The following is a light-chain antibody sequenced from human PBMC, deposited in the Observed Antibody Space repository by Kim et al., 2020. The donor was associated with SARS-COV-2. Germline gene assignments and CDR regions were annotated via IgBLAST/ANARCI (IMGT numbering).Light chain of an antibody. CDR3: QQYNSYSRT. CDR2: KAS. Sequence: DIQMTQSPSTLSASVGDRVTITCRASQSIRSWLAWYQQRPGKAPKLLIYKASSLESGVPSRFSGSGSGTEFTLTISSLQPDDFATYYCQQYNSYSRTFGQGTKLEI. V-gene: IGKV1-5*03. CDR1: QSIRSW. J-gene: IGKJ2*02.